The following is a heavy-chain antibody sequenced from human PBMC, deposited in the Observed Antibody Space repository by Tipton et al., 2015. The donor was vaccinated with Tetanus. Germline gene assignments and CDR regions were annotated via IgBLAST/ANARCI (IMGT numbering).Heavy chain of an antibody. Sequence: TLSLTCAVYGGSFRGYYWSWIRQPPGKGLEWSGEINHSGSTNYNPSLKCQVTISVDPPKNQFSLKLSSVTTPDTAVYYCASLSGSAINWFGPWGQGTLVTVSS. CDR1: GGSFRGYY. CDR3: ASLSGSAINWFGP. J-gene: IGHJ5*02. CDR2: INHSGST. V-gene: IGHV4-34*01. D-gene: IGHD5-12*01.